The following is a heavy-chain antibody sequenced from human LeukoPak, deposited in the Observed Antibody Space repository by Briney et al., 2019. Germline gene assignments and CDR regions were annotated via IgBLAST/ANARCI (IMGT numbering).Heavy chain of an antibody. D-gene: IGHD3-10*01. J-gene: IGHJ5*02. CDR3: ARSPLRSIPSGEWFDP. V-gene: IGHV1-69*05. CDR2: IIPIFGTA. Sequence: SVKVSCKASGGTFSSYAISWVRQAPGQGLEWMGGIIPIFGTANYAQKFQGRVTITTDESTSTAYMELSSLRSEDTAVYYCARSPLRSIPSGEWFDPWGQGTLVTVSS. CDR1: GGTFSSYA.